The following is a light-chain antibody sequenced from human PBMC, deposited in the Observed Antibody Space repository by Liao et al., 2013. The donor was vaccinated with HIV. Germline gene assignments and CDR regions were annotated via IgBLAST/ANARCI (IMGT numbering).Light chain of an antibody. CDR1: NIEGKS. CDR3: QVWDKSSDHVV. Sequence: SYVLTQPPSVSVAPGETARITCGANNIEGKSVHWYQQRPGQAPLLVIYYDRGRPSGIPERFSGSNSGNTATLTISRVEAGDEADYYCQVWDKSSDHVVFGGGTKLTVV. V-gene: IGLV3-21*01. J-gene: IGLJ2*01. CDR2: YDR.